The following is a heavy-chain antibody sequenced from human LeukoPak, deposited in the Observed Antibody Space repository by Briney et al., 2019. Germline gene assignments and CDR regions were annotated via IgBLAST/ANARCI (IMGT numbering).Heavy chain of an antibody. CDR1: GGTSINYA. J-gene: IGHJ4*02. Sequence: ASVKVSCKASGGTSINYAFSWVRQAPGQGLEWMGGIIPIFGTTNYAQKFQGRVTITADESTSAAYMELSSLRSEDTAVYFCARGVRNSGSYYVDYWGRGTLVTVSS. D-gene: IGHD1-26*01. CDR2: IIPIFGTT. V-gene: IGHV1-69*13. CDR3: ARGVRNSGSYYVDY.